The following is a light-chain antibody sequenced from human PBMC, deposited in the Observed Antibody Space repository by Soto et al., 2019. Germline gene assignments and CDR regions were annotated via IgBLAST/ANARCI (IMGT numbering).Light chain of an antibody. CDR3: PLRGNWPPYS. CDR1: QSVSGN. CDR2: DTS. J-gene: IGKJ2*03. V-gene: IGKV3-11*01. Sequence: EIVLTQSPATLSLSPGERATLSCRASQSVSGNLAWYQQKPGQAPRLLIYDTSNRATGIPARFSASGSGKDFTLTSSSLDHEDFSISYCPLRGNWPPYSCGQGTDLEIK.